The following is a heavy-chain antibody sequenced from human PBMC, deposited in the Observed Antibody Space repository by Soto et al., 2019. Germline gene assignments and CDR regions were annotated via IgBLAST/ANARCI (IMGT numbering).Heavy chain of an antibody. J-gene: IGHJ4*02. CDR2: ISAYNGNT. CDR1: GYNFRSCG. CDR3: ARDRGK. V-gene: IGHV1-18*01. Sequence: ASVKVSCKASGYNFRSCGISRVRQAPGQGLEWMGWISAYNGNTNYAQKLQGRVTITRDTSTSTAYMELRSLRSDDTAVYFCARDRGKWGQGTLVTVSS.